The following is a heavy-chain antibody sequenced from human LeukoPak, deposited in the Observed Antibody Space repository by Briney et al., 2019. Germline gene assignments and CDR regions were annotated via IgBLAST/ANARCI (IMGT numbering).Heavy chain of an antibody. D-gene: IGHD3-22*01. V-gene: IGHV1-2*02. CDR1: GYTFTGYY. CDR3: ATFSLYYDSSGYYEHTMDV. J-gene: IGHJ6*04. Sequence: ASVKVSCKASGYTFTGYYMHWVRQAPGQGLEWMGWINPNSGGTNYAQKFQGRVTMTRDTSISTAYIELSRLRSDDTAVYYCATFSLYYDSSGYYEHTMDVWGKGTTVTVSS. CDR2: INPNSGGT.